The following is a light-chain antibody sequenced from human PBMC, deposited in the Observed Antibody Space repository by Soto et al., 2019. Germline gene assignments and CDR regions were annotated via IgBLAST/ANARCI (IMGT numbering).Light chain of an antibody. CDR3: QPYNSYSRT. Sequence: EIVLTQSPATLSLSPGERATLSCRASQSVSSYLAWYQQKPGQAPRLLIYDASNRATGIPARFSGSGSGTDFTLTISSLQPDDSATYYCQPYNSYSRTFGQGTKVDIK. J-gene: IGKJ1*01. CDR2: DAS. V-gene: IGKV3-11*01. CDR1: QSVSSY.